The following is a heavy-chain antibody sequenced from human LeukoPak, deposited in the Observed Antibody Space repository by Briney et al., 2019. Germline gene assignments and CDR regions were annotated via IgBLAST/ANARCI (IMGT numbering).Heavy chain of an antibody. CDR2: IKQDGSEK. J-gene: IGHJ4*02. D-gene: IGHD4-17*01. CDR3: AKDISPLIPYGDLSYFDY. Sequence: PGGSLRLSCAASGFTFSSYWMSWVRQAPGKGLEWVANIKQDGSEKYYVDSVKGRFTISRDNAKNSLYLQMNSLRAEDTALYYCAKDISPLIPYGDLSYFDYWGQGTLVTVSS. V-gene: IGHV3-7*03. CDR1: GFTFSSYW.